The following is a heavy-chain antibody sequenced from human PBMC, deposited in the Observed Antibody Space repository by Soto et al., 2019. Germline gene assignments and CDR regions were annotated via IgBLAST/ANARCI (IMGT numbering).Heavy chain of an antibody. CDR3: ARARKTYMATVYFDY. D-gene: IGHD4-4*01. Sequence: LEILSLTCTVSGGSIISYYWSWIRQPPGKGLEWIGCIYYSGSTNYNPSLKSRVTISVDTSKNQFSLKLSSVTAADTAVYYCARARKTYMATVYFDYWGQGTLVTVSS. J-gene: IGHJ4*02. V-gene: IGHV4-59*01. CDR1: GGSIISYY. CDR2: IYYSGST.